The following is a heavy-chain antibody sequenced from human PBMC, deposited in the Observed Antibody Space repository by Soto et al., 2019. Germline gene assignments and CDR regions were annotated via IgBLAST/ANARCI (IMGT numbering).Heavy chain of an antibody. D-gene: IGHD6-19*01. J-gene: IGHJ6*02. V-gene: IGHV1-8*01. CDR1: GYTFTSYD. CDR3: ARSLSGWYLENYYYGMDV. Sequence: QVQLVQSGAEVKKPGASVKVSCKASGYTFTSYDINWVRQATGQGLEWMGWMDPNSGNTGYAQKFQGRVNMTRNTSISTAYMELSSLRSEATAVYYCARSLSGWYLENYYYGMDVWGQGTTVTVSS. CDR2: MDPNSGNT.